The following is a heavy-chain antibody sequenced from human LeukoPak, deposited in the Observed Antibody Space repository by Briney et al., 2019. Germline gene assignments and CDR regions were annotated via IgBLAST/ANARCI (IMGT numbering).Heavy chain of an antibody. J-gene: IGHJ4*02. CDR2: IYYSGST. V-gene: IGHV4-59*01. Sequence: SETLSLTCTVSGGSISPYYWSWIRQPPGKGLEWIGYIYYSGSTNYNPSLKSRVTISVDTSKNQFSLKLTSVTAADTAVHYCARRYCSGGSCYPDYWGQGTLVTVSS. CDR1: GGSISPYY. CDR3: ARRYCSGGSCYPDY. D-gene: IGHD2-15*01.